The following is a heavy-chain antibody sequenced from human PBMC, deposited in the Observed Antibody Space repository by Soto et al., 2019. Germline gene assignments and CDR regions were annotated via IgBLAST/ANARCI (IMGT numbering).Heavy chain of an antibody. J-gene: IGHJ4*02. CDR3: AKDYYDSSGYPQHFDY. V-gene: IGHV3-30*18. CDR1: GFTFSSYG. D-gene: IGHD3-22*01. CDR2: ISYDGSNK. Sequence: LRLSCAASGFTFSSYGMHWVRQAPGKGLEWVAVISYDGSNKYYADSVKGRFTISRDNSKNTLYLQMNSLRAEDTAVYYCAKDYYDSSGYPQHFDYWGQGTLVTVSS.